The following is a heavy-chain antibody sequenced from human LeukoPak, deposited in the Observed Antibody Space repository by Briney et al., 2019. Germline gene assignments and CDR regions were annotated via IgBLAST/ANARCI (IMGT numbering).Heavy chain of an antibody. Sequence: GGSLRLSCAASGFTFSSYAMSWVRQAPGKGLDWVSSISSSSYIYYADSVKGRFTISRDNAKNSLYLQMNSLRAEDTAVYYCAELGITMIGGVWGKGTTVTISS. V-gene: IGHV3-21*01. CDR1: GFTFSSYA. CDR3: AELGITMIGGV. J-gene: IGHJ6*04. D-gene: IGHD3-10*02. CDR2: ISSSSYI.